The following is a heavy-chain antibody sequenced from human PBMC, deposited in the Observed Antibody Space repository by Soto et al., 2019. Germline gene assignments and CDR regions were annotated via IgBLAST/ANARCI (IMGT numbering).Heavy chain of an antibody. V-gene: IGHV4-59*11. CDR2: IYYTGAT. CDR1: GGSLINHY. J-gene: IGHJ4*02. Sequence: PSETLSLTCTVSGGSLINHYWSWIRQPPGKGLEYIGYIYYTGATNYNPSLKSRVTISVDTSKNQFSLKLSSVTAADTAVYYCARGAMRWELLYWGQGTLVTVSS. D-gene: IGHD1-26*01. CDR3: ARGAMRWELLY.